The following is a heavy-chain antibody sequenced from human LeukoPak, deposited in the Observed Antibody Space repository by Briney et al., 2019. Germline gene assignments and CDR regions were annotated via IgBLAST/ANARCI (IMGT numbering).Heavy chain of an antibody. D-gene: IGHD3-22*01. Sequence: SETLSLTCTVSGVSISSYYWNWIRQPPGKGLEWIGYLYYSGSSNYNPSLKSRVTISVDPSKSQFSLKLSSVTDADTAVYYCATRYYYDSTGYFGVFDNWGQGTLVTVSS. CDR2: LYYSGSS. CDR1: GVSISSYY. CDR3: ATRYYYDSTGYFGVFDN. V-gene: IGHV4-59*08. J-gene: IGHJ4*02.